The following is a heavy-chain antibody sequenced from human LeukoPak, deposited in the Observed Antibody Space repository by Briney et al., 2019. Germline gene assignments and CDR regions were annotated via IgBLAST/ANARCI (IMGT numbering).Heavy chain of an antibody. CDR1: GYTFTSYG. CDR2: ISAYNGNT. J-gene: IGHJ4*02. CDR3: ARGPEGSPHSYSSGFVVDY. Sequence: ASVKVSCKASGYTFTSYGISWVRQAPGQGLEWMGWISAYNGNTNYAQKLQGRVTMTTDTSTSTVYMELRSLRSDDTAVYYCARGPEGSPHSYSSGFVVDYWGQGTLVTVSS. D-gene: IGHD6-19*01. V-gene: IGHV1-18*01.